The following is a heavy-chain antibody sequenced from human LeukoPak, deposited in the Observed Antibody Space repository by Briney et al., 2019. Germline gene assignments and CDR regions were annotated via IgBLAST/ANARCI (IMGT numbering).Heavy chain of an antibody. D-gene: IGHD3-22*01. V-gene: IGHV4-59*12. CDR1: GGSISSYY. CDR3: ARGRGRYYYDSSGYLFDY. J-gene: IGHJ4*02. Sequence: SETLSLTCTVSGGSISSYYWSWIRQPPGKGPEWIGYIYYSGSTNYNPSLKSRVTISVDTSKNQFSLKLSSVTAADTAVYYCARGRGRYYYDSSGYLFDYWGQGTLVTVSS. CDR2: IYYSGST.